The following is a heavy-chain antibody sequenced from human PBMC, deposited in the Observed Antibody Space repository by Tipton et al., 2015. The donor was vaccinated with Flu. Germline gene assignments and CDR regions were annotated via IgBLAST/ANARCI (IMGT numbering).Heavy chain of an antibody. V-gene: IGHV4-38-2*01. D-gene: IGHD6-6*01. CDR2: IHRSRST. CDR1: GDYISGDYF. J-gene: IGHJ4*02. Sequence: TLSLTCAVSGDYISGDYFWDWIRQPPGKGLEWIATIHRSRSTKYNPSLESRVTISVDTSKNQFSLGMRSVTAADTAVYYCARHQSSSLLPFDCWGQGTLVTVSS. CDR3: ARHQSSSLLPFDC.